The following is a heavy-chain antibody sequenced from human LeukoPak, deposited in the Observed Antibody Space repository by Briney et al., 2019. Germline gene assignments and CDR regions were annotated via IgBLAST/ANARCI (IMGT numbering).Heavy chain of an antibody. CDR2: INHSGST. V-gene: IGHV4-34*01. D-gene: IGHD3-10*01. J-gene: IGHJ5*01. CDR3: ARRPRGVIIKSWFDS. Sequence: PSETLSLTCAVYGGSFSGYYWSWIRQPPGKGLEWIGEINHSGSTNYNPSLKSRVTISVDTSKKQFSLNLSSVTAADTAVYYCARRPRGVIIKSWFDSWGQGTLVTVSS. CDR1: GGSFSGYY.